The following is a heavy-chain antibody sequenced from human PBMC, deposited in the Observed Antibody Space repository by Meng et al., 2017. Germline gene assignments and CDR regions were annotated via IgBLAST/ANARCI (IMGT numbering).Heavy chain of an antibody. D-gene: IGHD2-21*02. CDR1: CGSISSNNW. CDR3: ARELDAVGVTAYDL. J-gene: IGHJ4*02. CDR2: VYHNGNA. V-gene: IGHV4-4*02. Sequence: QVHQPQPGPGLVKPSGTLSLTCAVSCGSISSNNWWSWVRQPPGKGLEWIGEVYHNGNANYNPSLKSRVTISVDKSKNQFSPKLSFVAAADTAIYYCARELDAVGVTAYDLWGQGTLVTVSS.